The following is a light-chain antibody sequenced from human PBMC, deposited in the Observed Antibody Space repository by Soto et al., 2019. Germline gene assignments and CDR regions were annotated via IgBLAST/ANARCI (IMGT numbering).Light chain of an antibody. CDR3: QNYKSPPWT. CDR2: KTV. Sequence: DIQMTQSPSTLSASVGDRVTITCRASQSIDIWLAWYQQKPGKAPKLLIYKTVSLESGVPSRFSGSGSGTEFTLTISSLQPDDFATYYCQNYKSPPWTFGQGTKVEIK. CDR1: QSIDIW. J-gene: IGKJ1*01. V-gene: IGKV1-5*03.